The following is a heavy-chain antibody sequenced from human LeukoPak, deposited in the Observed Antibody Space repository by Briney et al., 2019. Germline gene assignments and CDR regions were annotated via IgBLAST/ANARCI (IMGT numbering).Heavy chain of an antibody. D-gene: IGHD3-3*01. CDR1: GGSISSYY. CDR2: IYYSGST. Sequence: SETLSLTCTVSGGSISSYYWSWIRQPPGKGLEWIGYIYYSGSTNYNPSLKSRVTISVDTSKNQFSLKLSSVTAADTAVYYCARHLYDFWSGYPLGFDYWGQGTLVTVSS. J-gene: IGHJ4*02. V-gene: IGHV4-59*08. CDR3: ARHLYDFWSGYPLGFDY.